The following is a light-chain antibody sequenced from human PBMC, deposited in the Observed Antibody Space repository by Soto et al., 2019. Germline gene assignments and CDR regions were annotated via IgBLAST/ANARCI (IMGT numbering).Light chain of an antibody. CDR3: CSYAGSYISWV. CDR1: SSDVDGYNY. Sequence: QSVLTQPRSVSGSPGQSVTISCTGTSSDVDGYNYVSWYQQHPGKAPKLMIYDVSKRPSGVPDRFSGSKSGNTASLTISGLQAEDEADYYCCSYAGSYISWVFGGGTKLTVL. CDR2: DVS. J-gene: IGLJ3*02. V-gene: IGLV2-11*01.